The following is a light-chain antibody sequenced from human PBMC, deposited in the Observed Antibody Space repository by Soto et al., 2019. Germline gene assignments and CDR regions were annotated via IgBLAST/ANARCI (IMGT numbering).Light chain of an antibody. V-gene: IGKV1-9*01. CDR1: QGVRSY. J-gene: IGKJ1*01. CDR2: GVS. Sequence: IQLPQSPSSLSASVGDRVTITCRASQGVRSYLAWFQQRPGKAPKRLIFGVSTLQNGVPARCSGGGFWTEFTRTITSLQPEDFATDYCHQVYTDPRTFGQGTQVESK. CDR3: HQVYTDPRT.